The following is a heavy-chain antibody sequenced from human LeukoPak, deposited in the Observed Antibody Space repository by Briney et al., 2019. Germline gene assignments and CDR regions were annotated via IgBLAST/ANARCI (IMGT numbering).Heavy chain of an antibody. V-gene: IGHV3-30*02. J-gene: IGHJ6*02. CDR1: GFTFSSYG. D-gene: IGHD2-15*01. CDR2: IWYDGSNK. Sequence: PGGSLRLSCAASGFTFSSYGMHWVRQAPGKWLEWVAVIWYDGSNKYYADSVKGRFTIPRDNSKHTLYLQMNSLRAEDTALYYCATDMEYCSGGSCYRRTYYYYGMDVWGQGTTVTVSS. CDR3: ATDMEYCSGGSCYRRTYYYYGMDV.